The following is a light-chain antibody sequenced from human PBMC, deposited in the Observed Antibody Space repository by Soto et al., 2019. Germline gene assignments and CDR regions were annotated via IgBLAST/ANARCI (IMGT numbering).Light chain of an antibody. CDR1: SSDVCLYNY. Sequence: QSVLTQPASVSGSPGQSIAISCTGTSSDVCLYNYVSWYQQHPDKVPKLIIYDVTNRPSGVSDRFSGSKSGNTASLTISGLQADHEADYYCSSFTTSSTYVFGTGTKVTVL. CDR2: DVT. J-gene: IGLJ1*01. V-gene: IGLV2-14*01. CDR3: SSFTTSSTYV.